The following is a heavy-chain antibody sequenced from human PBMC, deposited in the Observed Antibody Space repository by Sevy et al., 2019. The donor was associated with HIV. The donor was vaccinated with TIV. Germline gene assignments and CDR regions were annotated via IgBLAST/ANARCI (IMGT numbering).Heavy chain of an antibody. J-gene: IGHJ6*02. CDR1: GFTFRNAW. CDR3: STDIVVQSGYSYDFSRINPDFSHNSGADV. Sequence: GGSLRLSCVASGFTFRNAWMTWVRQVPGKGLEWVGRIVNDPDGGTTDYAAPVKGRFIISRDESKNTPYLQMNSLKTEDTAVYYCSTDIVVQSGYSYDFSRINPDFSHNSGADVWGQGTTVTVSS. CDR2: IVNDPDGGTT. V-gene: IGHV3-15*04. D-gene: IGHD5-18*01.